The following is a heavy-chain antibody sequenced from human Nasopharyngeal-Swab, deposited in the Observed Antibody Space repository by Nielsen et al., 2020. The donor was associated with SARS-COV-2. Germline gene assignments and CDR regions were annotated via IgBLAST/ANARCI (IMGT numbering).Heavy chain of an antibody. Sequence: ASVKVSCKASGYTFTTYDINWLRQATGQGLEWMGWMTPNNGATGYAQKFQGRVTLTWDTSISTAYMELSSLRSEDTAVYYCTKDGSSSPTYWGQGTLVTVSS. D-gene: IGHD6-13*01. V-gene: IGHV1-8*01. CDR3: TKDGSSSPTY. CDR2: MTPNNGAT. CDR1: GYTFTTYD. J-gene: IGHJ4*02.